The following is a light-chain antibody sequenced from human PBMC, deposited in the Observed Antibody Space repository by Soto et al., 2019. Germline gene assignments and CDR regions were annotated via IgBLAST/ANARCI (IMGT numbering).Light chain of an antibody. V-gene: IGKV3-15*01. CDR1: QSVGSY. CDR2: GVS. CDR3: QQYNNWPRT. Sequence: EIVMTQSPATLSVSPGERATLSCRASQSVGSYLGWYQQKPGQAPRLLISGVSTRATGIPARFSGSGYGTEFTPTISSLQSEDFAVYYCQQYNNWPRTFGQGTKVEIK. J-gene: IGKJ1*01.